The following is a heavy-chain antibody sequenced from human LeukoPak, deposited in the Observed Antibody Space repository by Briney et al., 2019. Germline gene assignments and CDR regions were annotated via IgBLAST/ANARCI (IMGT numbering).Heavy chain of an antibody. CDR1: GGSIFSSNSY. Sequence: SETLSLTCTVSGGSIFSSNSYWGWIRQPPGKGLEWIGSIYYSGSTYHNPSLKSRVTISVDTSKNQFSLKLSSVTAADTAVYYCARHGSVISYYPFDYWGQGTLVTVSS. V-gene: IGHV4-39*01. CDR2: IYYSGST. J-gene: IGHJ4*02. CDR3: ARHGSVISYYPFDY. D-gene: IGHD1-26*01.